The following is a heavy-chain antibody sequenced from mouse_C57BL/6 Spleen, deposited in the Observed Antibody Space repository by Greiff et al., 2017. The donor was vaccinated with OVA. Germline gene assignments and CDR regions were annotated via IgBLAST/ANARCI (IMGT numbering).Heavy chain of an antibody. J-gene: IGHJ2*01. Sequence: QVHVKQSGAELVKPGASVKMSCKASGYTFTSYWITWVKQRPGQGLEWIGDIYPGSGSTNYNEKFKSKATLTVDTSSSTAYMQLSSLTSEDSAVYYCARALITTVVATDYFDYWGQGTTLTVSS. D-gene: IGHD1-1*01. CDR1: GYTFTSYW. CDR2: IYPGSGST. V-gene: IGHV1-55*01. CDR3: ARALITTVVATDYFDY.